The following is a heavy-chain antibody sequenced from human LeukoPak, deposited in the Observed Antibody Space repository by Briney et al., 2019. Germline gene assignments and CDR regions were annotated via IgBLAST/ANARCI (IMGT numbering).Heavy chain of an antibody. V-gene: IGHV1-18*01. CDR2: ISAYNGNT. J-gene: IGHJ6*02. D-gene: IGHD4-23*01. CDR3: ARANYGGNSGSRHYYYGMDV. CDR1: GYTFTSYG. Sequence: VVSVKVSCKASGYTFTSYGISWVRQAPGHGLEWMGWISAYNGNTNYAQKLQGRVTMTTDTSTSTAYMELRSLRSDDTAVYYCARANYGGNSGSRHYYYGMDVWGQGTTVTVSS.